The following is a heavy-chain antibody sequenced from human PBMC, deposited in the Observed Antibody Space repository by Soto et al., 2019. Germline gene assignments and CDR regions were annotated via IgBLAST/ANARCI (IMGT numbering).Heavy chain of an antibody. D-gene: IGHD2-2*01. CDR3: AKAPGAAAAAYYFDY. CDR2: ISGSGGST. Sequence: EVQLLESGGGLEQPGGSLRLSCAALGFTFSSYAMSWVRQAPGKGLEWVSGISGSGGSTYYADSVKGRFTVSRDNSKNTLYLQMTSLRAEDTAVYYCAKAPGAAAAAYYFDYWGQGTLVTVSS. CDR1: GFTFSSYA. V-gene: IGHV3-23*01. J-gene: IGHJ4*02.